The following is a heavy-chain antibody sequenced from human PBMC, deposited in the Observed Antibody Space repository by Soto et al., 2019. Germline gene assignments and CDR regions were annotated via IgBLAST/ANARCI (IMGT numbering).Heavy chain of an antibody. CDR3: ALGGFNYGRPFDF. V-gene: IGHV4-59*01. CDR1: GASSSNYH. J-gene: IGHJ4*01. CDR2: IYYSGT. D-gene: IGHD5-18*01. Sequence: PSETLSLTCTVSGASSSNYHWNWIRQPPGKGLEWIGYIYYSGTYYKPSLTSRVSMSLDTSKTQFSLNLKSVNTSDTAVYFCALGGFNYGRPFDFWGHGTQVTVSS.